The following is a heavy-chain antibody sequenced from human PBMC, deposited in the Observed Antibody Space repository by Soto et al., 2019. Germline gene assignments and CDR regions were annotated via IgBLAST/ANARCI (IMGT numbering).Heavy chain of an antibody. CDR3: ARDLGWAFDS. CDR1: GFTFSSFS. Sequence: EVQLVESGGGLVQPGGSLRLSCAASGFTFSSFSMNWVRQAPGRGLEWISDIGAAGRPISYADSVKGRFAISRDNAQNSLSLQMDSLRDEDTAVYYCARDLGWAFDSWGQGALVTVSS. J-gene: IGHJ4*02. CDR2: IGAAGRPI. D-gene: IGHD6-19*01. V-gene: IGHV3-48*02.